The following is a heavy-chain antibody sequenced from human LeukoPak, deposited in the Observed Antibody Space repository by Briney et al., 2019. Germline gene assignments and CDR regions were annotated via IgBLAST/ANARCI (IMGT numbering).Heavy chain of an antibody. D-gene: IGHD4-23*01. CDR2: IYYSGST. CDR1: GGSISSYY. CDR3: AREGRWYLDGFDY. J-gene: IGHJ4*02. Sequence: SETLSLTCTVSGGSISSYYWSWIRQPPGKGLEWIGYIYYSGSTNYNPSLKSRVTISVDTSKNQFSLKLSSVTAADTAVYYCAREGRWYLDGFDYWGQGTLVTVSS. V-gene: IGHV4-59*01.